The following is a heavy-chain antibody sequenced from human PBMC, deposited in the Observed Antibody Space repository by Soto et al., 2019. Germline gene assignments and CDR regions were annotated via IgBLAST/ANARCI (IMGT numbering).Heavy chain of an antibody. J-gene: IGHJ5*02. CDR3: VRGGVPVAIGGFDL. D-gene: IGHD2-2*01. CDR2: IYQSGTT. CDR1: GGSINSGVYS. V-gene: IGHV4-30-2*01. Sequence: PSETLSLTCTVSGGSINSGVYSWNWIRQPPGEGLEWIGYIYQSGTTYYNPSLGGRVTISLDGSRNQVSLNLRSVTAADTAVYYCVRGGVPVAIGGFDLWGQGTLVTVSS.